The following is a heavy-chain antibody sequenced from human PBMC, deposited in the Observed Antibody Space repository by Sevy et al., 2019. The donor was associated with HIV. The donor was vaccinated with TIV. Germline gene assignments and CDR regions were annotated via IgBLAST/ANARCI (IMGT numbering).Heavy chain of an antibody. V-gene: IGHV3-9*01. CDR1: GFTFDDYA. J-gene: IGHJ4*02. Sequence: GGSLRLSCAASGFTFDDYAMHWVRQAPGKGLEWVSGISWNSGSIGYADTVKGRFTISRDNAKNSLYLQMNSLRAEDTALYYCAKDMGITIFGVVTSIVDYWGQGTLVTVSS. CDR3: AKDMGITIFGVVTSIVDY. D-gene: IGHD3-3*01. CDR2: ISWNSGSI.